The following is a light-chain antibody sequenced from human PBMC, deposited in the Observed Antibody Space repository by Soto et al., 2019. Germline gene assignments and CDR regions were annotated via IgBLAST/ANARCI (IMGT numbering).Light chain of an antibody. V-gene: IGKV1-39*01. Sequence: EIQMTQSPSSLSASVGDRFTITCRASQVIITYLNCYQQKPGKAPKLLIYAASSLQSGVPSRFSGSGSETDFTLTISSLQPEDFATYYCQQFNSYPITFGQGTRLEIK. CDR2: AAS. CDR3: QQFNSYPIT. CDR1: QVIITY. J-gene: IGKJ5*01.